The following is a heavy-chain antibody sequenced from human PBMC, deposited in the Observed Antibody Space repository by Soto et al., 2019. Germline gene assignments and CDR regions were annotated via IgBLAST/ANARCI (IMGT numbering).Heavy chain of an antibody. CDR2: TYYRSRWYN. CDR3: ARELPYYVSSDSYLDF. J-gene: IGHJ4*02. V-gene: IGHV6-1*01. D-gene: IGHD2-21*02. Sequence: SQTLSLTCAISGDSVSGNSAAWNWIRQSPSRGLEWLGRTYYRSRWYNDYAVSVKSRITVTPDTSKNQFSLHLNSVTPEDTAVYYCARELPYYVSSDSYLDFWGQGALVTVSS. CDR1: GDSVSGNSAA.